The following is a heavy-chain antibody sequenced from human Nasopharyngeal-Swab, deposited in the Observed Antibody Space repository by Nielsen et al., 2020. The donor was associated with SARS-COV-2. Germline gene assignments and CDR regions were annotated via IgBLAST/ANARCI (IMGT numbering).Heavy chain of an antibody. CDR2: INWNGGST. Sequence: GESLKISCAASGFTFDDYGMSWVRQVPGKGLEWVSGINWNGGSTGYADSVKGRFTISRDNAKNSLYLQMNSLRAEDTAVYYCARGQESYSSSWLNWYFDLWGRGTLVTVSS. D-gene: IGHD6-13*01. CDR1: GFTFDDYG. V-gene: IGHV3-20*04. CDR3: ARGQESYSSSWLNWYFDL. J-gene: IGHJ2*01.